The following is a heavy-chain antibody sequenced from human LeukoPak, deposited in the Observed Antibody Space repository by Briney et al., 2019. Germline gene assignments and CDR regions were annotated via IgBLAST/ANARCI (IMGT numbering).Heavy chain of an antibody. CDR1: GGSVSSYY. CDR3: ARGASSSWPTYYFDY. V-gene: IGHV4-59*02. J-gene: IGHJ4*02. CDR2: TYYSGNT. D-gene: IGHD6-13*01. Sequence: SETLSLTCTVSGGSVSSYYWSWVRQPPGKGLEWIGYTYYSGNTIYNPSLRGRVTISVDTSKNQFSLNLSSVTAADTAVYYCARGASSSWPTYYFDYWGQGTLVTVSS.